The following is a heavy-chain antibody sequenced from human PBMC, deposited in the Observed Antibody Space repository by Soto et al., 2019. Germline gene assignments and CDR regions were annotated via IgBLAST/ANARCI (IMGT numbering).Heavy chain of an antibody. CDR3: AKDPLERSGSFEGWFDP. CDR2: ISGSGGST. V-gene: IGHV3-23*01. Sequence: GGSLRLSCAASGFTFSSYAMSWVRQAPGKGLEWVSAISGSGGSTYYADSVKGRFTISRDNSKNTLYLQMNSLRAEDTAVYYCAKDPLERSGSFEGWFDPWGQGTPVTVSS. CDR1: GFTFSSYA. D-gene: IGHD1-26*01. J-gene: IGHJ5*02.